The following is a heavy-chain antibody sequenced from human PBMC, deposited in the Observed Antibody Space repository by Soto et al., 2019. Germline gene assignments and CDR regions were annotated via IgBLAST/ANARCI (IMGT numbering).Heavy chain of an antibody. CDR2: INHSGST. Sequence: SDTLSLTCAVYGGSFSGYYWSWIRQPPGKGLEWIGEINHSGSTNYNPSLKSRVTISVDTSKNQFSLKLSSVTAADTAVYYCARLVLGFGELSQRYYYGMDVCGQGTSDTV. D-gene: IGHD3-10*01. CDR3: ARLVLGFGELSQRYYYGMDV. CDR1: GGSFSGYY. V-gene: IGHV4-34*01. J-gene: IGHJ6*02.